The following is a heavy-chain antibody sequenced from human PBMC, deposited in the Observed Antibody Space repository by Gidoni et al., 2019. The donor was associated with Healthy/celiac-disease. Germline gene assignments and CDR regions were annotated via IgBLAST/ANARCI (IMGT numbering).Heavy chain of an antibody. CDR3: TTDLRIAAAGARAFDI. J-gene: IGHJ3*02. CDR2: IKSKTDDGTT. D-gene: IGHD6-13*01. V-gene: IGHV3-15*01. Sequence: EVQRVESGGGLVKRGGYLRLSCAASRFTISNAWRSWFRQAPVKGLEWIGRIKSKTDDGTTDYAAPVNGRFTISIDDSKNTLYLQMNSLKTEDTAVYYCTTDLRIAAAGARAFDIWGQGTMVTVSS. CDR1: RFTISNAW.